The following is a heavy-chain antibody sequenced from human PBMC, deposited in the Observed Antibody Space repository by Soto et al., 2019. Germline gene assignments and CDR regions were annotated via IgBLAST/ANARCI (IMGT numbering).Heavy chain of an antibody. D-gene: IGHD2-15*01. CDR2: ISSSSSTI. Sequence: EVQLVESGGGLVQPGGSLRLSCAASGFTFSSYSMNWVRQAPGKGLEWVSYISSSSSTIYYADSVKGRFTISRDNAKNSLYLQMNSLRAEDTAVYYCARGTVVVVAATAGWFDPWGQGTLVTVSS. CDR3: ARGTVVVVAATAGWFDP. J-gene: IGHJ5*02. CDR1: GFTFSSYS. V-gene: IGHV3-48*01.